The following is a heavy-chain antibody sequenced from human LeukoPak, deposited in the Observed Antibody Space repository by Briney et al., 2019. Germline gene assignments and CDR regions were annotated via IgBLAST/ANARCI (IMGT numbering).Heavy chain of an antibody. V-gene: IGHV1-24*01. CDR3: AREGFDY. Sequence: ASVKVSCKVSGYTLTELSMHWVRQAPGKGLEWMGGFDPEDGETIYAQKFQGRVTITTDASISTAYMELSGLRSEDTALYYCAREGFDYWGQGTLVTVSS. CDR2: FDPEDGET. CDR1: GYTLTELS. J-gene: IGHJ4*02.